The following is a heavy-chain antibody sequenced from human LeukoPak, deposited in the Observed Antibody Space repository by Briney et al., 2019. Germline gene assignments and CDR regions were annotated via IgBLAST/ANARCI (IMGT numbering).Heavy chain of an antibody. D-gene: IGHD3-22*01. CDR2: IYYSGST. V-gene: IGHV4-59*01. CDR1: GGSISSYY. Sequence: SETLSLTCTVSGGSISSYYWSRIRQPPGKGLEWIGYIYYSGSTNYNPSLKSRVTISVDTSKNQFSLKLSSVTAADTAVYYCARAREDYYDSSGYRTGGRFDYWGQGTLVAVSS. J-gene: IGHJ4*02. CDR3: ARAREDYYDSSGYRTGGRFDY.